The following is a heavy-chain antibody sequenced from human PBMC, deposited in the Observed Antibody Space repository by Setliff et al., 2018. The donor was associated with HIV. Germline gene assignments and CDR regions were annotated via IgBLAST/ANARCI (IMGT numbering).Heavy chain of an antibody. CDR2: INQDGREK. Sequence: GGSLRLSCAASGFTVSPYWMSWVRQGPEGLEWVANINQDGREKYYVDSVKGRFTISRDNAKNSLYLQMNSLRVEDTAVYYCAKFPVFKWFGERQGWFDLWGQGTLVTVSS. D-gene: IGHD3-10*01. V-gene: IGHV3-7*03. CDR1: GFTVSPYW. CDR3: AKFPVFKWFGERQGWFDL. J-gene: IGHJ5*02.